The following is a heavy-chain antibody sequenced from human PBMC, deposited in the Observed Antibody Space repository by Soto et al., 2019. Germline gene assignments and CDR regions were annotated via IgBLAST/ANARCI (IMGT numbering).Heavy chain of an antibody. CDR1: GFTFSDYA. Sequence: EVQLLESGGTLVQPGGSLRLSCAASGFTFSDYAMTWVRQAPGKGLEWVSSIASGGGSPYYADSVKGRFTISRNNSRNTLFLRRDSLRAEDTAVYYCAKGDGRIIPRHFDYWGQGTQVTVSS. CDR3: AKGDGRIIPRHFDY. D-gene: IGHD1-20*01. CDR2: IASGGGSP. V-gene: IGHV3-23*01. J-gene: IGHJ4*02.